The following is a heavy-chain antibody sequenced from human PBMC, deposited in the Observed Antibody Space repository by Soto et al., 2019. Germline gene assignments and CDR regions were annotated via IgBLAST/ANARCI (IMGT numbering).Heavy chain of an antibody. Sequence: SVKVSCKASGFTFTSSAVQWVRQARGQRLEWIGWIVVGSGNTNYAQKFQERVTITRDMSTSTAYMELSSLRSEDTAVYYCAADQGVAVAGTIALGIWGQGTMVTVSS. V-gene: IGHV1-58*01. CDR3: AADQGVAVAGTIALGI. J-gene: IGHJ3*02. D-gene: IGHD6-19*01. CDR2: IVVGSGNT. CDR1: GFTFTSSA.